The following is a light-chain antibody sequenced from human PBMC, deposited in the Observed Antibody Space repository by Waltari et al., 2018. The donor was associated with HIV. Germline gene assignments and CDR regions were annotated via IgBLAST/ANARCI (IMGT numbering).Light chain of an antibody. Sequence: EIILTQSPATLSVYPGESATLSCRASRTVSTDLAWYQQRPGQAPSLLIYSASTRASGVPARFSASGSGTEFTLTISSLQSEDFALYYCQEYNKWPPVTFGPGTRVDI. J-gene: IGKJ3*01. CDR3: QEYNKWPPVT. V-gene: IGKV3-15*01. CDR1: RTVSTD. CDR2: SAS.